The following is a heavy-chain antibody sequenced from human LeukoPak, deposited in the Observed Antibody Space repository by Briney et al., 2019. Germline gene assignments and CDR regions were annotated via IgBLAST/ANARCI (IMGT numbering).Heavy chain of an antibody. J-gene: IGHJ6*03. Sequence: SETLSLTCTVSGGSISSSSYYWGWIRQPPGKGLEWIGSLYYSGSTYFNPSLKSRVTISVDTSKDQFSLKVSSVTAADTAVYYCARHTIGSPMDQYVVPAAPKVYYYYYMDVWGKGTTVTVSS. V-gene: IGHV4-39*01. D-gene: IGHD2-2*01. CDR2: LYYSGST. CDR1: GGSISSSSYY. CDR3: ARHTIGSPMDQYVVPAAPKVYYYYYMDV.